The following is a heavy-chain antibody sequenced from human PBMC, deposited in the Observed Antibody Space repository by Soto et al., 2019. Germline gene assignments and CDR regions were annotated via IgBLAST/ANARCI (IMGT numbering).Heavy chain of an antibody. J-gene: IGHJ4*02. D-gene: IGHD4-17*01. Sequence: QVQLQESGPGLVKPSGTLSLTCAVSGGSISSSNWWSWVRQPPGKGLEWIGELYHSGTTNYNPSLKTRVTLSVDKSKNQFSLTLSSVTAADTAVYYCASRTDYGDYVVLFDYWGQGTPVTVSS. CDR3: ASRTDYGDYVVLFDY. CDR2: LYHSGTT. CDR1: GGSISSSNW. V-gene: IGHV4-4*02.